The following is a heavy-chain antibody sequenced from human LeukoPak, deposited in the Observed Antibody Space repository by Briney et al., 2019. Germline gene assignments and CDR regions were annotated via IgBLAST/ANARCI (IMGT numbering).Heavy chain of an antibody. CDR3: ARDRRADRDYYYYMDV. V-gene: IGHV3-30*04. Sequence: GGSLRLSCAASGFTFISNAIHWVRQAPGKGLEWVAVISFHGTDTFYADSVKGLFTISRDNSKNTLYLQMSSLRGDDTAVYYCARDRRADRDYYYYMDVWGKGTTVTVSS. CDR1: GFTFISNA. J-gene: IGHJ6*03. CDR2: ISFHGTDT.